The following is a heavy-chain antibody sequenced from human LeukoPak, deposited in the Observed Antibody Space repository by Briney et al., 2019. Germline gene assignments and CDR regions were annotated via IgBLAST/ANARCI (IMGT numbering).Heavy chain of an antibody. CDR1: EFTVGSSF. Sequence: GGSLRLSCAASEFTVGSSFMTWVRQAPGKGLEWVSVIFSDGTTYYTDSVKGRFTISRDNSKNTLYLQLNSLRAEDTAVYYCAKTGGPWDWGQGALVTVSS. D-gene: IGHD7-27*01. J-gene: IGHJ4*02. CDR3: AKTGGPWD. V-gene: IGHV3-53*01. CDR2: IFSDGTT.